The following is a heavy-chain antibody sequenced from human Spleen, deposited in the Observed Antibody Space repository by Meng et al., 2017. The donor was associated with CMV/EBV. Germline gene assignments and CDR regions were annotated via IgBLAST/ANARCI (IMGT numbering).Heavy chain of an antibody. CDR1: GYNFVTFG. V-gene: IGHV1-18*01. J-gene: IGHJ4*02. CDR2: IKPDKDDT. D-gene: IGHD2-15*01. CDR3: ARDRSNSDV. Sequence: SCEASGYNFVTFGMSWVRQAPGEGLEWMRWIKPDKDDTDYAQKFHDRITLTTDKSTNTVYMELRSLRSDDTAVYYCARDRSNSDVWGQGTLVTVSS.